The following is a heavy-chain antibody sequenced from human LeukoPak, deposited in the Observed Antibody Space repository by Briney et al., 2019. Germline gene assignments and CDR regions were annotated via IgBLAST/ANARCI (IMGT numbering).Heavy chain of an antibody. CDR2: ISNNGGYT. V-gene: IGHV3-23*01. D-gene: IGHD3-16*01. J-gene: IGHJ4*02. CDR1: GFTFSSYA. CDR3: TKRGAYYVDY. Sequence: GGSLRLSCAASGFTFSSYAMSWVRQAPGKGLEWVSAISNNGGYTYYADSVQGRFTISRDNSKSTLCLQMNSLRAEDTAVYYCTKRGAYYVDYWGRGIPVTVSS.